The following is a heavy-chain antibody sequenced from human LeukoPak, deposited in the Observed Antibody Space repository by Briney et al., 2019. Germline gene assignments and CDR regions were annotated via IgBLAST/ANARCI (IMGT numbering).Heavy chain of an antibody. V-gene: IGHV4-34*01. CDR3: ARAIYSSGWHVFDY. Sequence: PSETLSLTCAVYGGSFTGYYWSWIRQPPGKGLEWIGEINHSGSTNYNPSLKSRVTISVDTSKNQFSLKLSSVTAADTAVYYCARAIYSSGWHVFDYWGQGTLVTVSS. CDR2: INHSGST. J-gene: IGHJ4*02. CDR1: GGSFTGYY. D-gene: IGHD6-19*01.